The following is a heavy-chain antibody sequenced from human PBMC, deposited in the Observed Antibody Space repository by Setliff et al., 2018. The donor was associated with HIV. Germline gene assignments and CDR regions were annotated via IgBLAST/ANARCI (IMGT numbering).Heavy chain of an antibody. J-gene: IGHJ5*02. CDR1: GGSISSYY. D-gene: IGHD2-15*01. V-gene: IGHV4-59*01. CDR2: IDYSGST. Sequence: SETLSLTCTVSGGSISSYYWNWIRQPPGKGLEWIGYIDYSGSTNYNTSLRSRVTISLDTSKNQFSLKLSSVTAADTAVYYCAAATTLLSPRAWGQGTQVTVSS. CDR3: AAATTLLSPRA.